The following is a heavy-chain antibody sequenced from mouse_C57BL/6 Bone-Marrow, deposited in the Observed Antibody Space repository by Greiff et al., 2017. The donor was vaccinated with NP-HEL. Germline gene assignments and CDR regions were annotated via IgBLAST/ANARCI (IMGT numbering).Heavy chain of an antibody. D-gene: IGHD2-1*01. CDR1: GFNIKNTY. CDR2: IDPANGNT. V-gene: IGHV14-3*01. CDR3: ARSFCYYVFVAWFAY. J-gene: IGHJ3*01. Sequence: VQLPHHVAYLFRPGASVKLSCTASGFNIKNTYMHWVKQRPEQGLEWIGRIDPANGNTKYAPQFQGKATITADTSSNTAYLQLSSLTSEDTAIYYGARSFCYYVFVAWFAYWGQGTLVTVSA.